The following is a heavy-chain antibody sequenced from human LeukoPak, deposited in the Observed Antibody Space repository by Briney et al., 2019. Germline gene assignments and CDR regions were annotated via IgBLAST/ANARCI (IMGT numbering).Heavy chain of an antibody. D-gene: IGHD3-22*01. J-gene: IGHJ3*02. V-gene: IGHV3-23*01. CDR2: ISGSGGST. CDR1: GFTFSSYG. CDR3: AKDSYYYDSSGSLPPVNAFDI. Sequence: GGSLRLSCAASGFTFSSYGMSWVRQAPGKGLEWVSAISGSGGSTYYADSVKGRFTISRDNSKNTLYLQMNSLRAEDTAVYYCAKDSYYYDSSGSLPPVNAFDIWGQGTMVTVSS.